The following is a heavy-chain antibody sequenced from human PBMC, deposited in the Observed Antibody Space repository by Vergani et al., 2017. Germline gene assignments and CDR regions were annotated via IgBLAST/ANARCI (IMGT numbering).Heavy chain of an antibody. D-gene: IGHD6-19*01. J-gene: IGHJ3*02. Sequence: EVQLLESGGDLVQPGGSLRLSCAASGFTFIMHAMSWVRQAPGQGLDWVSTLSASDRRTHYADSVKGRFTISRDNSKNTLFLHMNSLRTEDTAVYYCAKVGRSEVAGTFGAFDIWGQGTMVTVST. CDR3: AKVGRSEVAGTFGAFDI. CDR2: LSASDRRT. CDR1: GFTFIMHA. V-gene: IGHV3-23*01.